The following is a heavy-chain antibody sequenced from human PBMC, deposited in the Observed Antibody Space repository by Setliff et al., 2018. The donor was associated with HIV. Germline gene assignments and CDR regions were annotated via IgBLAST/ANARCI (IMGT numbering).Heavy chain of an antibody. V-gene: IGHV3-21*01. Sequence: GGSLRLSCAASGFTFSSYSMNWVRQAPGKGLEWVSYISSSSSHTHYADSVKGRFTISRDNAKNSLYLQMNSLTAEDTAVYYCARDVSWRVRTYIDYWGQGALVTVSS. CDR3: ARDVSWRVRTYIDY. J-gene: IGHJ4*02. D-gene: IGHD3-3*01. CDR2: ISSSSSHT. CDR1: GFTFSSYS.